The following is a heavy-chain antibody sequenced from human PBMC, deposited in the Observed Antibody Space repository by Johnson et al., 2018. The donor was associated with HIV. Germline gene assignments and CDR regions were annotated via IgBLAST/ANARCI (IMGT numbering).Heavy chain of an antibody. CDR2: IAYDLSNE. Sequence: QVQLVESGGGVVQPGTSLRLSCAASGFTFSDYAMHWVRQAPGKGLEWVAVIAYDLSNEFYADSVKGRFTISRDNSRNALYLQMNSLRAEDTAVFYCARDQFGTITTGGDGAFDIWGQGTMVTVSS. CDR1: GFTFSDYA. CDR3: ARDQFGTITTGGDGAFDI. D-gene: IGHD5-24*01. J-gene: IGHJ3*02. V-gene: IGHV3-30*04.